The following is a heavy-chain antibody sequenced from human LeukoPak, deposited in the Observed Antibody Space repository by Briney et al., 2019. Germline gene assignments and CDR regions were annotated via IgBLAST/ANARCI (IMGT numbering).Heavy chain of an antibody. CDR3: ARSHDHLWGNYPDY. J-gene: IGHJ4*02. V-gene: IGHV4/OR15-8*01. Sequence: SETLSLTCDVSGGSIDSTNWWNWVRQPPGKGLEWIGEIHHDGRINYNPSLKSRVTLSVDKSKNQFSLRLNPVTAADTAMYYCARSHDHLWGNYPDYWGQGTLVTVSS. CDR1: GGSIDSTNW. D-gene: IGHD3-16*02. CDR2: IHHDGRI.